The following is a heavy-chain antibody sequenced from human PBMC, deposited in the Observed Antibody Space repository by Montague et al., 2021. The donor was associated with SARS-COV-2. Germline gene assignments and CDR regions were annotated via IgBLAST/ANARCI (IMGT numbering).Heavy chain of an antibody. J-gene: IGHJ6*02. V-gene: IGHV4-39*01. Sequence: SETRSLTCTVSGGSISSSSYYWGWIRQPPGKGLEWIGSIYYSGSTYYNPSIKSRVTISVDTSKNQFSLKLSSVTAADAAVYDCARQGDIVVVVAATEIHYYYGMDVWGQGTTVTVSS. CDR2: IYYSGST. CDR1: GGSISSSSYY. D-gene: IGHD2-15*01. CDR3: ARQGDIVVVVAATEIHYYYGMDV.